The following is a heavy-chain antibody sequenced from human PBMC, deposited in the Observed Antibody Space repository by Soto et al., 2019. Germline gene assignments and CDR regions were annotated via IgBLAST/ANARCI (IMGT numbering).Heavy chain of an antibody. CDR2: IYYSGST. J-gene: IGHJ4*02. V-gene: IGHV4-31*03. Sequence: QVQLQESGPGLVKPSQTLSLTCTVSGGSISSGGYYWSWIRQHPGKDLEWIGYIYYSGSTYYNPPLKSRVTISVDTSKNQFSLKLSCVTAADTAVYYCARERADYYGSGSYLDYWGQGTLVTVSS. D-gene: IGHD3-10*01. CDR3: ARERADYYGSGSYLDY. CDR1: GGSISSGGYY.